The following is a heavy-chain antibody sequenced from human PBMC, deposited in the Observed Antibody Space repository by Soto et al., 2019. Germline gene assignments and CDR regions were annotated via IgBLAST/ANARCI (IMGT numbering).Heavy chain of an antibody. Sequence: ASLKVSCKASGYTFTSYGISWVRQAPGQGLEWMGWISAYNGNTNYAQKLQGRVTMTTDTSTSTAYMELRSLRSDDTAVYYCARDDSSGWYVDYWGQGPLVTVSS. J-gene: IGHJ4*02. CDR3: ARDDSSGWYVDY. CDR1: GYTFTSYG. CDR2: ISAYNGNT. D-gene: IGHD6-19*01. V-gene: IGHV1-18*04.